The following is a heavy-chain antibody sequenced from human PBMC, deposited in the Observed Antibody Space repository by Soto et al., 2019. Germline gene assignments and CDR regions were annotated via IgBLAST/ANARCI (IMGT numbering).Heavy chain of an antibody. Sequence: SVKVSCKASGFTFTRSAVQWVRQARGQRLEWVGWIVVGSGNTNYAQKFQERVTITRDMSTSTAYMELSGLRSEDTAVYYCAADPSTSNWHNYAFDIWGQGTKVTVSS. J-gene: IGHJ3*02. V-gene: IGHV1-58*01. CDR1: GFTFTRSA. D-gene: IGHD6-13*01. CDR3: AADPSTSNWHNYAFDI. CDR2: IVVGSGNT.